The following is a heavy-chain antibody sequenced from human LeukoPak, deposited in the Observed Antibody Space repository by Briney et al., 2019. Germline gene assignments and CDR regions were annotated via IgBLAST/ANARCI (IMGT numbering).Heavy chain of an antibody. J-gene: IGHJ2*01. Sequence: GGSLRPSCAASGFTFSSYDMHGVRQPTGKGLEWVSVIGTAGDTYYPGSVKGRFTISRENAKNSLYLQMNSLRAGDTAVYYCARGTNYDILTGYYTGRGSWYFDLWGRGTLVTVSS. V-gene: IGHV3-13*04. D-gene: IGHD3-9*01. CDR3: ARGTNYDILTGYYTGRGSWYFDL. CDR1: GFTFSSYD. CDR2: IGTAGDT.